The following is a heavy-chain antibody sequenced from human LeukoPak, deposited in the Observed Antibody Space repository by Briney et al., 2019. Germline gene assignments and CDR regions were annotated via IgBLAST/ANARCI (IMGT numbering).Heavy chain of an antibody. CDR3: ACIAVAGPFDY. V-gene: IGHV1-69*02. D-gene: IGHD6-19*01. J-gene: IGHJ4*02. Sequence: ASVKVSCKASGGTFSSYTINWMRQAPGQGLEWMGRIIPILGIANYAQKFQGRVTITADKSTSTAYMELSSLRSEDTAVYYCACIAVAGPFDYWGQGTLVTVSS. CDR1: GGTFSSYT. CDR2: IIPILGIA.